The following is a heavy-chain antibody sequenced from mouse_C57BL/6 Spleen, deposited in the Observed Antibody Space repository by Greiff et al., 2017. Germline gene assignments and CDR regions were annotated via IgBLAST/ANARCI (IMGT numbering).Heavy chain of an antibody. CDR3: ARGQGLGLTGIWYFDV. V-gene: IGHV5-4*01. Sequence: EVQGVESGGGLVKPGGSLKLSCAASGFTFSSYAMSWVRQTPEKRLEWVATISYGGSYTSYPDNVKGRFTISRDNANNNQYLQMSHLKAEDTAMYDCARGQGLGLTGIWYFDVWGTGTTVTVSS. J-gene: IGHJ1*03. CDR1: GFTFSSYA. D-gene: IGHD4-1*01. CDR2: ISYGGSYT.